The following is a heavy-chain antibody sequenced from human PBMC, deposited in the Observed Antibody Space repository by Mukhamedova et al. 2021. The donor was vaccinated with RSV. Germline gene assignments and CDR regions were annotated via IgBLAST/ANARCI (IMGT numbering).Heavy chain of an antibody. V-gene: IGHV4-34*01. J-gene: IGHJ3*02. D-gene: IGHD3-22*01. CDR2: INHSGST. Sequence: GKGLEWIGQINHSGSTNYNPSLKSRVTISVDTSKNQFSLKLSSVTAADTAVYYCARGRQTYYYDSTRLRGDAFDIWGQGTMVTVSS. CDR3: ARGRQTYYYDSTRLRGDAFDI.